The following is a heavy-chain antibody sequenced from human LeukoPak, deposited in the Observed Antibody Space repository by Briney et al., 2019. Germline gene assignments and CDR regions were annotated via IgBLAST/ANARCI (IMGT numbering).Heavy chain of an antibody. D-gene: IGHD5-12*01. J-gene: IGHJ3*01. V-gene: IGHV5-51*01. CDR2: IYPSDSGT. CDR3: AKPGYSASFEL. CDR1: GYTFTTSW. Sequence: GESLKISCQASGYTFTTSWIGWVRQLPGTGLEWMAIIYPSDSGTRYNPSFQGQVTISADKSINTAYLSWSSLKASDSAIYYCAKPGYSASFELWGQGTTVTVSS.